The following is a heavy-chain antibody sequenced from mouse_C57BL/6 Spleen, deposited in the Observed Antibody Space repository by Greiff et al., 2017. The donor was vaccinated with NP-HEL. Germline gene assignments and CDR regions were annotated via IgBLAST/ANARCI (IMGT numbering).Heavy chain of an antibody. Sequence: VQLHQSGPELVKPGASVKISCKASGYAFSSSWMNWVKQRPGKGLEWIGRIYPGDGDTNYNGKFKGKATLTADKSSSTAYMQLSSLTSEDSAVYFCAKIYYGSSPWYFDVWGTGTTVTVSS. CDR1: GYAFSSSW. D-gene: IGHD1-1*01. J-gene: IGHJ1*03. CDR2: IYPGDGDT. CDR3: AKIYYGSSPWYFDV. V-gene: IGHV1-82*01.